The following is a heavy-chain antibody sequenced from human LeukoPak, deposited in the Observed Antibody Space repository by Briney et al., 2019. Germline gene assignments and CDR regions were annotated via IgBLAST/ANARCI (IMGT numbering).Heavy chain of an antibody. CDR1: GYTFTSYG. CDR2: ISAYNGNT. CDR3: ARVVIVNGYDFNGWAPYYYYYGMDV. V-gene: IGHV1-18*01. Sequence: ASVKVSCKASGYTFTSYGISWVRQAPGQGLEWMRWISAYNGNTNYAQKLQGRVTMTTDTSTSTAYMELRSLRSDDTAVYYCARVVIVNGYDFNGWAPYYYYYGMDVWGQGTTVTVSS. D-gene: IGHD5-12*01. J-gene: IGHJ6*02.